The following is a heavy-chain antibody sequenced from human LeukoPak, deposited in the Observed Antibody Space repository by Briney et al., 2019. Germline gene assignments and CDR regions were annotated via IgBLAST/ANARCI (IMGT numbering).Heavy chain of an antibody. CDR1: GVSINSNTYY. CDR2: FYYTATT. CDR3: ARETYYDFWSGSDWFDP. J-gene: IGHJ5*02. Sequence: PSETLSLTCTVSGVSINSNTYYWGWIRQPPGKGLEWIASFYYTATTYYNPSLKRRVNISIDTSKNQFSLKLSSVTAADTAVYYCARETYYDFWSGSDWFDPWGQGTLVTVSS. V-gene: IGHV4-39*07. D-gene: IGHD3-3*01.